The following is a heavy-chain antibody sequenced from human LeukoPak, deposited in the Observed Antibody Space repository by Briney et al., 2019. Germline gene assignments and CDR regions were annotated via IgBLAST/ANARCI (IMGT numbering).Heavy chain of an antibody. Sequence: SETLSLTCTVSGGSISSYYWSWIRQPPGKGLEWIGYIYYSGSTNYNPSLKSRVTISVDTSKNQFSLKLSSVTAADTAVYYCARSVEGYCRGGSCYSYSYYMDVWGKRTTVTVSS. CDR1: GGSISSYY. CDR2: IYYSGST. D-gene: IGHD2-15*01. J-gene: IGHJ6*03. CDR3: ARSVEGYCRGGSCYSYSYYMDV. V-gene: IGHV4-59*01.